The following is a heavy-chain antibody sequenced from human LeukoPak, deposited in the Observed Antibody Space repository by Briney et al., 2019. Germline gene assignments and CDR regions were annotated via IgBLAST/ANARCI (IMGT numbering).Heavy chain of an antibody. V-gene: IGHV3-21*01. CDR2: ISSSSSYI. CDR3: ARDRKAVAGIDY. CDR1: GFTFSSYS. J-gene: IGHJ4*02. D-gene: IGHD6-19*01. Sequence: GGSLRLSCAASGFTFSSYSMNWVRQAPGKGLEWVSSISSSSSYIYYADSMKGRFTISRDNAKNSLYLQMNSLRAEDTAVYYCARDRKAVAGIDYWGQGTLVTVSS.